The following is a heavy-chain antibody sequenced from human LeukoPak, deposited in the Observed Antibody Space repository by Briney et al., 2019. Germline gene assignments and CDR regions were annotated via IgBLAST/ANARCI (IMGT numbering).Heavy chain of an antibody. J-gene: IGHJ5*02. CDR1: GYTFTSYG. D-gene: IGHD5-12*01. CDR2: ISAYNGNT. CDR3: AIFQWLANWFDP. Sequence: ASVKVSCQASGYTFTSYGISWVRQAPGQGLEWMGWISAYNGNTNYAQKLQGRVTMTTDTSTSTAYMELRSLRSDDTAVYYCAIFQWLANWFDPWGQGTLVTVSS. V-gene: IGHV1-18*01.